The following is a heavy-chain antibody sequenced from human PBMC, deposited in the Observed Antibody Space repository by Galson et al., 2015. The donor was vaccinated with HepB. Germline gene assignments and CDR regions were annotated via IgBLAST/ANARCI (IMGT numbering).Heavy chain of an antibody. CDR3: ARVVEGRFLEQILDY. CDR1: GYTFTSYG. V-gene: IGHV1-18*01. J-gene: IGHJ4*02. D-gene: IGHD3-3*01. Sequence: SVKVSCKASGYTFTSYGISWVRQAPGQGLEWMGWISAYNGNTNYAQKLQGRVTMTTDTSTSTAYMELRSLRSDDTAVYYCARVVEGRFLEQILDYWGQGTLVTVSS. CDR2: ISAYNGNT.